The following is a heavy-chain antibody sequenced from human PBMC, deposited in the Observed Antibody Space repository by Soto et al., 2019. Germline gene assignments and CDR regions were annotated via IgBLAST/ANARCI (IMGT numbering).Heavy chain of an antibody. D-gene: IGHD3-22*01. CDR2: ISYDGSNK. V-gene: IGHV3-30-3*01. Sequence: QVQLVESGGGVVQPGRSLRLSCAASGFTFSSYAMHWVRQAPGKGLEWVAVISYDGSNKYYADSVKGRFTISRDNSKNTLYLQMNSLKAEDTAVYYCASSFNYYDSSGYPAPLDYWGPGTLVTVSS. CDR3: ASSFNYYDSSGYPAPLDY. CDR1: GFTFSSYA. J-gene: IGHJ4*02.